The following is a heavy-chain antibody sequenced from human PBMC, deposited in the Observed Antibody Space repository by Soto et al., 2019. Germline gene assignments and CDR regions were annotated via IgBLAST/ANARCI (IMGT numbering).Heavy chain of an antibody. CDR3: ARKDRGGYSSSWYDY. J-gene: IGHJ4*02. V-gene: IGHV3-20*01. CDR1: GFTFDDYG. D-gene: IGHD6-13*01. CDR2: INWNGGST. Sequence: GGSLRLSCAASGFTFDDYGMSWVRQAPGKGLEWVSGINWNGGSTGYADSVKGRFTISRDNAKNSLYLQMNSLRAEDTALYHCARKDRGGYSSSWYDYWGQGTLVTVSS.